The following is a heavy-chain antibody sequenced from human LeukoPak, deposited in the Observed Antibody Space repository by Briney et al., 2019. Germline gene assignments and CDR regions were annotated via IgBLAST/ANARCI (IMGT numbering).Heavy chain of an antibody. CDR3: AKAWVQLWKQPPDY. D-gene: IGHD5-18*01. CDR1: GFTFSSYA. CDR2: ISGSGGST. J-gene: IGHJ4*02. Sequence: PGGSLRLSCAASGFTFSSYAMSWVRQAPGKGLEWVSAISGSGGSTYYADPVKGRFTISRDNSKNTLYLQMNSLRAEDTAVYYCAKAWVQLWKQPPDYWGQGTLVTVSS. V-gene: IGHV3-23*01.